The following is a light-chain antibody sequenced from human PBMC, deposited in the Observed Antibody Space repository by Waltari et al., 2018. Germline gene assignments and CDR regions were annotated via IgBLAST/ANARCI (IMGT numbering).Light chain of an antibody. CDR2: DTS. J-gene: IGKJ4*01. CDR3: QQTSSWPLT. CDR1: QSVSIN. Sequence: EIVLTQSPATLSLSPGQRATLSCRASQSVSINLGWYQQKLGQPPRLLIYDTSNRATGIPDRFSASGFWTDFTLTISSLEPEDFAVYFCQQTSSWPLTFGGGTKVEIK. V-gene: IGKV3-11*01.